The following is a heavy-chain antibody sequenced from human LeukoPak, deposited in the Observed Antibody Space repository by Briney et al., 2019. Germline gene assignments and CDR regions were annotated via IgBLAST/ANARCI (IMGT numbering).Heavy chain of an antibody. Sequence: QPGGSLRLSCAASGFTVSSNYMSWVRQAPGKGLEWVSVIYSGGSTYYADSVKGRFTISRDNSKNTLYLQMNSLRAEDTAVYYCARAPRRGYYGSGQDYGMDVWGQGTTVTVSS. CDR1: GFTVSSNY. D-gene: IGHD3-10*01. CDR2: IYSGGST. V-gene: IGHV3-66*02. J-gene: IGHJ6*02. CDR3: ARAPRRGYYGSGQDYGMDV.